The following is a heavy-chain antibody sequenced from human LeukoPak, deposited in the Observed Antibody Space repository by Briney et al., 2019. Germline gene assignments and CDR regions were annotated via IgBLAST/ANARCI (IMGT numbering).Heavy chain of an antibody. D-gene: IGHD4-17*01. CDR1: GFTFSSYA. CDR3: AKDRDYGDYSDY. CDR2: ISGSGGST. Sequence: GGSLRLSCAASGFTFSSYAMSWVRQAPGKGLEWVSAISGSGGSTYYADSVKGRFIISRDNSKNTLYLQMNSLRAEDTAVYYCAKDRDYGDYSDYWGQGTLVTVSS. J-gene: IGHJ4*02. V-gene: IGHV3-23*01.